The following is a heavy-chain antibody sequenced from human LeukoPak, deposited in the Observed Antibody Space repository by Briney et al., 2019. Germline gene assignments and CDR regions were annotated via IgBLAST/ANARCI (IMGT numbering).Heavy chain of an antibody. D-gene: IGHD6-13*01. V-gene: IGHV3-23*01. CDR1: GFTFSSYV. Sequence: GGSLRLSCAASGFTFSSYVITWVRQAPGKGLEWVSTISGSGTNTYYADSVKGRFTISRDNSKNTLYLQMNSLRAEDTAVYYCAKHIAATGPYFHYWGQGTPVTVSS. CDR2: ISGSGTNT. J-gene: IGHJ4*02. CDR3: AKHIAATGPYFHY.